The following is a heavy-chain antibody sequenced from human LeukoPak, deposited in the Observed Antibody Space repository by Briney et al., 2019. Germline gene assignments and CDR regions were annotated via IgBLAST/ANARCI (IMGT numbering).Heavy chain of an antibody. CDR3: AKAWAVISSIDF. V-gene: IGHV4-59*08. CDR1: GGSISTYY. J-gene: IGHJ4*02. Sequence: KSSETLSLTCTVSGGSISTYYWSWIRQPPGKGLEWIGYIYHSGSTNYNPSLKSRVTISIDTSKNHFSLNLSSVTAADTAVYYCAKAWAVISSIDFWGQGTLVTVSS. D-gene: IGHD3-22*01. CDR2: IYHSGST.